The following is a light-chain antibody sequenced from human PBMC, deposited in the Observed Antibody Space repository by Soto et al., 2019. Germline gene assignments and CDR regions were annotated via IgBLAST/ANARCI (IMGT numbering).Light chain of an antibody. Sequence: QSVLTQPPSVSGAPGQMVTISCTGSSSNIGAGYDVHWYQQLPGTAPKLLIYDNNNRPSGVPDRFSGSKSGTSASLAITGLQAEDEADYYCQSYDSRLSGSVFGGGTQLTVL. CDR1: SSNIGAGYD. J-gene: IGLJ7*01. CDR3: QSYDSRLSGSV. V-gene: IGLV1-40*01. CDR2: DNN.